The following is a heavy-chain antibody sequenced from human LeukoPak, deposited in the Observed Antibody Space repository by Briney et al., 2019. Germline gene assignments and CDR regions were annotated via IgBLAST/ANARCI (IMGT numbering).Heavy chain of an antibody. V-gene: IGHV4-39*01. CDR1: AGSISSSSYY. Sequence: SETLSLTCTVSAGSISSSSYYWAWIRQPPGKGLEWIGSIYYSGSTYYNPSLKSRVTISVDTSKNQFSLKLSSVTAADTAVYYCARPVTTAVDWFDPWGQGTLVTVSS. CDR3: ARPVTTAVDWFDP. J-gene: IGHJ5*02. D-gene: IGHD4-17*01. CDR2: IYYSGST.